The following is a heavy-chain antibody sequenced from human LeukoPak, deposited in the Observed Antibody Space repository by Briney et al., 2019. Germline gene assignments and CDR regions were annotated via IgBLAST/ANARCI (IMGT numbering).Heavy chain of an antibody. J-gene: IGHJ4*02. CDR3: AKAWNFGKFDY. CDR2: IRYEGSNK. Sequence: GGSLRLSCAASGFTFSSYGMHWVRQAPGKGLEWVAFIRYEGSNKYYADCVKGRFTISRDNSKNTLYLQMNSLRAEDTAVYYCAKAWNFGKFDYWGQGTLVTVSS. D-gene: IGHD1-7*01. V-gene: IGHV3-30*02. CDR1: GFTFSSYG.